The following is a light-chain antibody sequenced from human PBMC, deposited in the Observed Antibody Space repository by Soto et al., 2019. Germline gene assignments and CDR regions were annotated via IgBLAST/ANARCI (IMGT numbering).Light chain of an antibody. J-gene: IGKJ2*01. CDR1: QDISNY. V-gene: IGKV1-33*01. CDR3: QQYENFPYT. Sequence: DIQMTQSPSSLSASVGDKVTITCQASQDISNYLNWYQQKPGKAPKLLIHEASNLEIGVPSRFSGSGSGTDFTVTISGLQPEDSATYYCQQYENFPYTFGQGTTLEIK. CDR2: EAS.